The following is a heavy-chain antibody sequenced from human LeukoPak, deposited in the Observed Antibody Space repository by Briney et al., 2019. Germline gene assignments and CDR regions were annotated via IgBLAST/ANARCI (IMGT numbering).Heavy chain of an antibody. CDR3: ARGSSSGPYNWFDP. J-gene: IGHJ5*02. CDR2: IYYSGST. CDR1: GGSISSGSYY. D-gene: IGHD3-22*01. Sequence: SETLSLTCTVSGGSISSGSYYWGWIRQPPGKGLEWIGSIYYSGSTYYNPSLKSRVTISVDTSKNQFSLKLSSVTAADTAVYYCARGSSSGPYNWFDPWGQGTLVTVSS. V-gene: IGHV4-39*07.